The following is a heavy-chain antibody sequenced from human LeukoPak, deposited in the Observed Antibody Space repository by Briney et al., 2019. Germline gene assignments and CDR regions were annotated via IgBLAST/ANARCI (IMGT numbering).Heavy chain of an antibody. CDR2: ISSSSSYI. D-gene: IGHD6-19*01. J-gene: IGHJ4*02. V-gene: IGHV3-21*01. Sequence: PEGSLRLSCAASGFTFSSYSMNWVRQAPGKGLEWVSSISSSSSYIYYADSVKGRFTISRDNAKNSLYLQMNSLRAEDTAVYYCARGYSSGWYMGYWGQGTLVTVSS. CDR1: GFTFSSYS. CDR3: ARGYSSGWYMGY.